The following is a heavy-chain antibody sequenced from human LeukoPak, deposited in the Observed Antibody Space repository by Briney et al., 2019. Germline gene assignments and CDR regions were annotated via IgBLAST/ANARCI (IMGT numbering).Heavy chain of an antibody. J-gene: IGHJ4*02. CDR2: IYTSGST. CDR1: GPSIRRHY. V-gene: IGHV4-4*07. Sequence: SDTLSLTSTVSGPSIRRHYWSWVRQPAGKGLDWIGRIYTSGSTSYNPSLKSRVTMSVDTSNNQFSLNLRSVTAADTAVYYCAKDQNYYGPGDTPFDSWGQGTLVTVSS. D-gene: IGHD3-10*01. CDR3: AKDQNYYGPGDTPFDS.